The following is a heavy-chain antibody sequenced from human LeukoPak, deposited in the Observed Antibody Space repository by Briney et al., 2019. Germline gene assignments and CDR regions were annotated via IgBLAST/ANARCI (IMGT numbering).Heavy chain of an antibody. CDR3: AKAGKPLSSGAGNWFDP. CDR2: ISGSGGST. V-gene: IGHV3-23*01. CDR1: GFTFSTYW. J-gene: IGHJ5*02. D-gene: IGHD1-26*01. Sequence: GGSLRLSCAASGFTFSTYWMSWVRQAPGKGLEWVLAISGSGGSTYYADSVKGRFTISRDNSKNTLYLQMNSLRAEDTAVYYCAKAGKPLSSGAGNWFDPWGQGTLVTVSS.